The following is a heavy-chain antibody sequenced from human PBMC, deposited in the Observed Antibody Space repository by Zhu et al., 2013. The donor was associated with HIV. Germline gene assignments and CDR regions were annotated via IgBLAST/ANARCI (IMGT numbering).Heavy chain of an antibody. J-gene: IGHJ4*02. CDR1: GFTFSSSA. CDR2: LSGSAADA. V-gene: IGHV3-23*01. D-gene: IGHD2-2*01. CDR3: AKHLGYCTSTTCHAGSFDS. Sequence: EVQLLESGGGLVQPGGSLRLSCAASGFTFSSSAMNWVRQAPGKGLEWVSSLSGSAADAYYAGSVKGRFTVSRDNSRNTLYLQMDSLRADDTAVYYCAKHLGYCTSTTCHAGSFDSWGQGTLVTVSS.